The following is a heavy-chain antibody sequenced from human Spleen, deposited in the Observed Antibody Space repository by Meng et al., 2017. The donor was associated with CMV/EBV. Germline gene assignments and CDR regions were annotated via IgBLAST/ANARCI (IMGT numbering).Heavy chain of an antibody. V-gene: IGHV3-23*01. CDR1: GFSFSNSA. Sequence: GGSLRLSCEASGFSFSNSAMTWVRQTPGRELQWVSSISGSGHSTYYADSVKGRFTISRDNSKNTLYLQMNSLRAEDTAVYYCARDYCSSTSCYTYYGMDVWGQGTTVTVSS. CDR2: ISGSGHST. CDR3: ARDYCSSTSCYTYYGMDV. D-gene: IGHD2-2*02. J-gene: IGHJ6*02.